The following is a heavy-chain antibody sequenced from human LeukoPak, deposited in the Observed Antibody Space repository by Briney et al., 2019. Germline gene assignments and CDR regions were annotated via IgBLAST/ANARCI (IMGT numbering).Heavy chain of an antibody. J-gene: IGHJ4*02. CDR2: IYHSGST. CDR3: ARHYYDSSGYLVDY. D-gene: IGHD3-22*01. Sequence: PSETLSLTCTVSGGSISSSSYYWGWIRQPPGKGLEWIGSIYHSGSTYYNPSLKSRVTISVDTSKNQFSLKLSSVTAADTAVYYCARHYYDSSGYLVDYWGQGTLVTVSS. V-gene: IGHV4-39*01. CDR1: GGSISSSSYY.